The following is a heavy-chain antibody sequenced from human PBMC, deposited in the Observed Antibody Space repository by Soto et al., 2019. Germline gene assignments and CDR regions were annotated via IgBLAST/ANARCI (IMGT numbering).Heavy chain of an antibody. V-gene: IGHV3-21*01. D-gene: IGHD1-26*01. Sequence: EVQLVESGGGLVKPGGSLRLSCAASGFTFSSYSMNWVRQAPGKGLEWVSSISSSSSYIYYADSVKGRFTISRDNAKNSLYLQMNSLRAEDTAVYYCARALVGATGGIDYWGQGTLVTVSS. J-gene: IGHJ4*02. CDR2: ISSSSSYI. CDR3: ARALVGATGGIDY. CDR1: GFTFSSYS.